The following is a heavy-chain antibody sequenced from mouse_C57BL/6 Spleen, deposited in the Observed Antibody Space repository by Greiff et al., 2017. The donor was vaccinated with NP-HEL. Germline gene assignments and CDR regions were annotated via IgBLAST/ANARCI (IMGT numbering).Heavy chain of an antibody. CDR3: ARQGDGYYFDY. V-gene: IGHV5-17*01. D-gene: IGHD3-3*01. J-gene: IGHJ2*01. CDR1: GFTFSDYG. CDR2: ISSGSSTI. Sequence: EVHLVESGGGLVKPGGSLKLSCAASGFTFSDYGMHWVRQAPEKGLEWVAYISSGSSTIYYVDTVKGRFTISRDNAKNTLFLQMTSLGSEDTAMYYCARQGDGYYFDYWGQGTTLTVSS.